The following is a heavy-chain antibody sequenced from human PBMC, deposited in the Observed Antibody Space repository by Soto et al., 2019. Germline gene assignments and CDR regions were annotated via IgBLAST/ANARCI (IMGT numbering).Heavy chain of an antibody. J-gene: IGHJ4*02. Sequence: EVQLVESGGGLVQPGGSLRLSCAASGFTFSAHYMDWVRQAPGKGLEWVGGIKNKANSYTTEYAASVEGRFTISREDSQNSLYLQMNSLKTEDTAVYYCARVSLVGPSGGRYFDYWGQGSQVAVSS. CDR2: IKNKANSYTT. D-gene: IGHD1-26*01. CDR3: ARVSLVGPSGGRYFDY. V-gene: IGHV3-72*01. CDR1: GFTFSAHY.